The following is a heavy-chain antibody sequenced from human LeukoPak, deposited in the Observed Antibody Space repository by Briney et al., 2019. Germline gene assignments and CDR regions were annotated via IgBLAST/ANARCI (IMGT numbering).Heavy chain of an antibody. CDR3: ARDGDWHVDY. V-gene: IGHV3-74*03. CDR2: INSDGSGI. D-gene: IGHD1-1*01. J-gene: IGHJ4*02. CDR1: GFTFNSYW. Sequence: PGGSLRLSCAASGFTFNSYWMHWVRQAPGKGPVWVARINSDGSGISYADSVKGRFSISRDNAKNTVYLQMTSLRGEDTAVYHCARDGDWHVDYWGQGTLVTVSS.